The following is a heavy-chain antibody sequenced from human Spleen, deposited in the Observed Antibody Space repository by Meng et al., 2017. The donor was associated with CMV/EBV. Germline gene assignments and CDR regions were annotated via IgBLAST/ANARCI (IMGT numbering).Heavy chain of an antibody. CDR3: ARHYLGVNYYYYGMGV. CDR1: GYSFTSYW. CDR2: VYPGDSDT. J-gene: IGHJ6*02. D-gene: IGHD3-16*01. Sequence: GESLKISCKGTGYSFTSYWIGWVRQMPGKGLEWMGVVYPGDSDTRYSPSFQGQVTISVDKSINTAYLHWSSLKASDTAMYYCARHYLGVNYYYYGMGVWGQGTTVTVSS. V-gene: IGHV5-51*01.